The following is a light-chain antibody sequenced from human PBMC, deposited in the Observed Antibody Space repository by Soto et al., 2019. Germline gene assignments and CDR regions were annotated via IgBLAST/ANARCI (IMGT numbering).Light chain of an antibody. CDR1: QGIAPY. CDR2: ATS. J-gene: IGKJ4*01. CDR3: QKYNSAPLT. Sequence: DVQMTQSPSSLSAFVGDRVTITCRASQGIAPYLAWFQQKPGKVPKLLIYATSTVQSGVPSRFSGSGSGTDSTLTINGLQPEDVVTYYCQKYNSAPLTFGGGTKVVIK. V-gene: IGKV1-27*01.